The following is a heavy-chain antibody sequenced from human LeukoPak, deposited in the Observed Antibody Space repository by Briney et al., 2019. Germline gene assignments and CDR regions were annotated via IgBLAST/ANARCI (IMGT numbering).Heavy chain of an antibody. D-gene: IGHD2-21*02. CDR1: GYTLTELS. CDR3: AREGVTAAVDY. J-gene: IGHJ4*02. V-gene: IGHV1-2*02. Sequence: ASVKVSCKVSGYTLTELSMHWVRQAPGQGLEWMGWVHPNGGERKYAQNFEGRVTMTRDTSIGTAYLEMNSLRSDDTAIYYCAREGVTAAVDYWGLGTLVTVSS. CDR2: VHPNGGER.